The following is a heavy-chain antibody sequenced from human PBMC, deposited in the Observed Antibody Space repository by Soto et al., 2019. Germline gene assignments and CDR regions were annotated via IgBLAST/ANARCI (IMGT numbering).Heavy chain of an antibody. CDR3: AREGPVYSNYGLAPFGINY. V-gene: IGHV4-31*03. Sequence: QVQLQESGPGLVKPSQTLSLTCTVSGGSISSGGYYWSWIRQHPGKGLEWIGYIYYSGSTYYNPSLKSRVTISVETSKNQFSLKLSSVTAADTAVHYCAREGPVYSNYGLAPFGINYWGQGTLVTVSS. CDR2: IYYSGST. CDR1: GGSISSGGYY. J-gene: IGHJ4*02. D-gene: IGHD4-4*01.